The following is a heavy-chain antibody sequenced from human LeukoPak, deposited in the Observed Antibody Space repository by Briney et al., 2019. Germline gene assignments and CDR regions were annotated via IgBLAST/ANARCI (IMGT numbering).Heavy chain of an antibody. J-gene: IGHJ4*02. CDR3: AVWTSGNY. V-gene: IGHV3-7*01. Sequence: QSGGSLRLSYADSQFTCNGSWMNWVRQAPGKGLEWVANMDPTGSQKRYVDSVKGRFTISKDNPGASLYLDMHSLRAEDTAIYYCAVWTSGNYWGQGTLVTVSS. CDR2: MDPTGSQK. CDR1: QFTCNGSW. D-gene: IGHD1-1*01.